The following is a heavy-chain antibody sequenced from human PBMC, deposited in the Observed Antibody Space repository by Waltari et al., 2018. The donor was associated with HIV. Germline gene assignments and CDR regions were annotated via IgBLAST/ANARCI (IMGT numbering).Heavy chain of an antibody. Sequence: QVQLQESGPGLVKPSETLSLTCTVSGGSISSYYWSWIRQPAGKGLEWIGRISTSGSTNYNPSLKSRFTVSVDTAKSQFSLKLSSVTAADTAVYYCARGTYYYDSSGHDAFDIWGQGTMVTVSS. V-gene: IGHV4-4*07. CDR1: GGSISSYY. D-gene: IGHD3-22*01. CDR2: ISTSGST. CDR3: ARGTYYYDSSGHDAFDI. J-gene: IGHJ3*02.